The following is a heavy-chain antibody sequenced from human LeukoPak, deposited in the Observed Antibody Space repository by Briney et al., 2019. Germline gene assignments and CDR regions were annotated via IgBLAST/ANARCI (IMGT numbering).Heavy chain of an antibody. CDR1: GYGFTSYW. V-gene: IGHV5-51*01. CDR2: IYPGDSDP. D-gene: IGHD2-2*01. CDR3: ARDSEYSSSFAFDI. J-gene: IGHJ3*02. Sequence: GEALKISCKGSGYGFTSYWIGWGRQMPGKGLEWMGIIYPGDSDPRYSPSFQGQVPISAAKSISTAYLQWSSLKASDTAMYYCARDSEYSSSFAFDIWGQGTMVTVSS.